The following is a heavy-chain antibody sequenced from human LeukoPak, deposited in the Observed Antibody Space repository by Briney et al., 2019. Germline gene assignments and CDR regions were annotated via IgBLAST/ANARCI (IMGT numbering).Heavy chain of an antibody. CDR3: ARDRSGYANDAFDF. Sequence: GGSLRLSCAASGFTFSSYAMSWVRQAPGKGLEWVAVLSYGGTNKYYADSVKGRFTISRDNSKNTMFLQMNSLRAEDTAVYHCARDRSGYANDAFDFWGQGTMVTVSS. CDR2: LSYGGTNK. V-gene: IGHV3-30-3*01. CDR1: GFTFSSYA. J-gene: IGHJ3*01. D-gene: IGHD3-3*01.